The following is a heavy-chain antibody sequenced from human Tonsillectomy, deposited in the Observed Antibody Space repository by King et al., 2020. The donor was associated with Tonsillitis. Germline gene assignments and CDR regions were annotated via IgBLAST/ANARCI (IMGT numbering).Heavy chain of an antibody. CDR2: IYPGDSDT. D-gene: IGHD6-6*01. J-gene: IGHJ3*02. CDR3: ARRQARPDHDAFDI. CDR1: EYSFNNYW. Sequence: QLVQSGAEVKKPGESLKISCKGSEYSFNNYWIGWVRQMPGKGLEWMGIIYPGDSDTRYSPSFQGQVTISADKSIGTVYLQWSSLKASDTGMYYCARRQARPDHDAFDIWGQGTAVTVSS. V-gene: IGHV5-51*03.